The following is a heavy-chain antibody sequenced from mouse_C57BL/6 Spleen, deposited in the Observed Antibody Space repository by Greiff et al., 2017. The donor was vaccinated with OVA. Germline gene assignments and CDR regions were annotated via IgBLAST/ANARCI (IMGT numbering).Heavy chain of an antibody. CDR2: INPTNGGT. CDR3: AKGDGWGSYFDY. Sequence: VKLQQPGTELVKPGASVKLSCKASGYTFTSYWMHWMKQRPGQGLEWIGNINPTNGGTNYNEKFKSKATLTVDKSSSTAYIQLSSLTSEDSAVYYCAKGDGWGSYFDYWGQGTTLSVPS. CDR1: GYTFTSYW. D-gene: IGHD2-3*01. J-gene: IGHJ2*01. V-gene: IGHV1-53*01.